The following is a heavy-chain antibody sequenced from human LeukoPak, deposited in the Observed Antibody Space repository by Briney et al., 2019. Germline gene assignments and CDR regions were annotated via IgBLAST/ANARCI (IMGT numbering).Heavy chain of an antibody. D-gene: IGHD3-10*01. CDR1: GFPFSRND. V-gene: IGHV3-23*01. Sequence: GGSLRLSCAASGFPFSRNDMSWVRQAPGKGLEWASSISGSGDRTYYADSVKGRFTISRDTSKNTLYLEMNSLRVEDAAVYYCAKYRGFGDSYDSWGQGTLVIVSS. J-gene: IGHJ4*02. CDR2: ISGSGDRT. CDR3: AKYRGFGDSYDS.